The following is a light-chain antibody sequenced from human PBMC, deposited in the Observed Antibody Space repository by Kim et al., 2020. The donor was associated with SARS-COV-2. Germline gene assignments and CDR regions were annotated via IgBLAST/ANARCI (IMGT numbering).Light chain of an antibody. Sequence: SALTQPASVSGSPGQSITLSCTGTSSDVGGYNYVSWYQQHPGKAPKLMIYDVSNRPSGVSNRFSGSKSGNTASLTISGLQAEDEADYYCSSYTSTVVLGGGTQMTV. V-gene: IGLV2-14*03. CDR2: DVS. CDR1: SSDVGGYNY. J-gene: IGLJ2*01. CDR3: SSYTSTVV.